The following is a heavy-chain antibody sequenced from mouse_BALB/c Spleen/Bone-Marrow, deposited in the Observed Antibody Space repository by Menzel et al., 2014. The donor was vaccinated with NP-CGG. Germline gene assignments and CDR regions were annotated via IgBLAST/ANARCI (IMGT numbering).Heavy chain of an antibody. CDR3: SRHLTGYAMDY. D-gene: IGHD4-1*01. CDR2: IQHSGST. V-gene: IGHV3-1*02. Sequence: EVKLMESGPDLVKPSQSLSLPCTVTGYSITSGYSWHWIRQFPGNKLEWMGYIQHSGSTNYNPSLKSRISITRDTSKNQFFLQLNSVTPEDTATYYCSRHLTGYAMDYWGQGTSVTVSS. CDR1: GYSITSGYS. J-gene: IGHJ4*01.